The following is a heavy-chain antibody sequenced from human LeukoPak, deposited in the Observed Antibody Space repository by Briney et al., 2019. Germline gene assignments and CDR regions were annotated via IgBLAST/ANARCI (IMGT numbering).Heavy chain of an antibody. D-gene: IGHD5-18*01. Sequence: PGGSLRLSCAASGFTLSSYWMHWVRQAPGKGPVWVAVISYDGSNKYYADSVKGRFTISRDNSKNTLYLQMNSLRAEDTAVYYCARDPTAMDAHYFDYWGQGTLVTVSS. J-gene: IGHJ4*02. CDR2: ISYDGSNK. CDR3: ARDPTAMDAHYFDY. CDR1: GFTLSSYW. V-gene: IGHV3-30*03.